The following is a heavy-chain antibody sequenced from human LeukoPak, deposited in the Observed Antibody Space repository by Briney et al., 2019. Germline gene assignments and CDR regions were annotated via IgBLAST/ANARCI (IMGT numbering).Heavy chain of an antibody. CDR1: GFTFSSYT. V-gene: IGHV3-21*04. D-gene: IGHD5-12*01. CDR2: ISGSNSYI. CDR3: ARDQGGYDSSFDY. J-gene: IGHJ4*02. Sequence: GGSLRLSCAASGFTFSSYTMHWIRQAPGKGLEWVSSISGSNSYIFCADSVKGRFTVSRDNAKDSLYLQMNSLRAEDTAVYYCARDQGGYDSSFDYWGQGTLVTVSS.